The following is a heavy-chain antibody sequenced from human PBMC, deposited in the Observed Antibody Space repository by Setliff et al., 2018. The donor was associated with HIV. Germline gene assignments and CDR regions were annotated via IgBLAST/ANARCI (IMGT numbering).Heavy chain of an antibody. D-gene: IGHD2-2*01. CDR1: GYSISTNEW. CDR3: AKTVPHSTAQDAFDI. V-gene: IGHV4-28*01. J-gene: IGHJ3*02. CDR2: ISNSGKT. Sequence: SETLSLTCAVSGYSISTNEWWGWIRQPPGKGLAWIGYISNSGKTYYNPSLNSRVTLSADTSKNQLSLRLSSVTAVDTGVYYCAKTVPHSTAQDAFDIWGQGTMVTVS.